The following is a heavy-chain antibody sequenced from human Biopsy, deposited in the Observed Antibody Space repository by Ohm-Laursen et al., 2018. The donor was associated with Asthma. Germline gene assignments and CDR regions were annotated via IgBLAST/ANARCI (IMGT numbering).Heavy chain of an antibody. Sequence: GSLRLSCAASGFTFSNAWMSWVRQVPGRGLEWVANIKHDGSENNHVDSLKGRFTISRDNAKNSLYLQMNSLRAEDTAVYYCARTFHFWSPYHAEHYQLWGQGTLVTVSS. J-gene: IGHJ1*01. CDR2: IKHDGSEN. CDR3: ARTFHFWSPYHAEHYQL. V-gene: IGHV3-7*01. D-gene: IGHD3-3*02. CDR1: GFTFSNAW.